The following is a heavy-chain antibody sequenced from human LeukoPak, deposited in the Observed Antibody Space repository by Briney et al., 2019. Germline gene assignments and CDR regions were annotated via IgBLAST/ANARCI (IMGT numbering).Heavy chain of an antibody. Sequence: GASVSVSCKASGYIFTNHYIHWVRLAPGQGLQWMGIVFVGDGRTRYAQEFRGRVTMTWDTSTSTVYMDLSSLKTEDTAVYYCAREMPATFYFDFWGQGTVVTVSS. CDR2: VFVGDGRT. CDR1: GYIFTNHY. CDR3: AREMPATFYFDF. D-gene: IGHD2/OR15-2a*01. J-gene: IGHJ4*02. V-gene: IGHV1-46*01.